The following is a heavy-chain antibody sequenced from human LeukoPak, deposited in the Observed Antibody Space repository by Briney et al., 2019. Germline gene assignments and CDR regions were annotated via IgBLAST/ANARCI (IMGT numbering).Heavy chain of an antibody. CDR3: AGQSPDYDFWSGYYTLEYFQH. CDR2: IYYSGST. D-gene: IGHD3-3*01. J-gene: IGHJ1*01. Sequence: SETLSLTCTVSGGSISSSSYYWGWIRQPPGKGLEWIGSIYYSGSTNYNPSLKSRVTISVDTSKNQFSLKLSSVTAADTAVYYCAGQSPDYDFWSGYYTLEYFQHWGQGTLVTVSS. V-gene: IGHV4-39*07. CDR1: GGSISSSSYY.